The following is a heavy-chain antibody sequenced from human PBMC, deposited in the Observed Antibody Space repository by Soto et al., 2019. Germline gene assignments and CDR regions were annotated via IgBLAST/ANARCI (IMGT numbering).Heavy chain of an antibody. CDR3: ARQHEPVVQAGLFDY. CDR1: GPTFIRYA. V-gene: IGHV1-69*12. CDR2: FVPVFGTP. Sequence: QVQLVQSGADVKGPGSSVKVSCKSSGPTFIRYAITWVRQAPGQGLEWMGGFVPVFGTPNYAQKLQGRITITADESTSAPNRELSSLTVDDTAVFYCARQHEPVVQAGLFDYWGQGTLVIVSS. J-gene: IGHJ4*02. D-gene: IGHD3-22*01.